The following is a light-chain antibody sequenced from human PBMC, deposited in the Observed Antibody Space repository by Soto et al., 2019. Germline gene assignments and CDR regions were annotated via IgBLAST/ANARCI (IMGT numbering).Light chain of an antibody. V-gene: IGKV3-11*01. CDR2: DAS. CDR1: QSVSSY. CDR3: QQRSIWR. J-gene: IGKJ4*01. Sequence: EIVLTQSQATLSLSPGERAILSCRASQSVSSYLACYQQKPGQPPRLLIYDASIRPTGIPGRFSDSESGTDLTLSISSLEPEDFAVYYCQQRSIWRFGVGTKVELK.